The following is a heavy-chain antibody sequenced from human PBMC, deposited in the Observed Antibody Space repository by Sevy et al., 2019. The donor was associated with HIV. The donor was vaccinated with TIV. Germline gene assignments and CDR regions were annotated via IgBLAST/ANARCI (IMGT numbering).Heavy chain of an antibody. D-gene: IGHD3-9*01. CDR2: INQDERHI. Sequence: GGSLRLSCEVSGFTFGNFWMTWVRQSPGKGLEWVAYINQDERHINLLDSVRGRFTISRDNAKNSLYLQMDSLRAEDTAIYYCARDPDWRAHDRWGQGTLVTVSS. J-gene: IGHJ5*02. CDR3: ARDPDWRAHDR. V-gene: IGHV3-7*01. CDR1: GFTFGNFW.